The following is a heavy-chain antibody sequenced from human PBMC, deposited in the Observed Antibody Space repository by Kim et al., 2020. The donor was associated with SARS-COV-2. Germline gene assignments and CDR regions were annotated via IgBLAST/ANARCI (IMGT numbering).Heavy chain of an antibody. V-gene: IGHV3-23*01. CDR3: GSGSYNCFAY. CDR2: T. D-gene: IGHD1-26*01. Sequence: TYSADAVKGRFTITRDNSKNTLYLQMNSLRAEDTAVYYCGSGSYNCFAYWGQGTLVTVSS. J-gene: IGHJ4*02.